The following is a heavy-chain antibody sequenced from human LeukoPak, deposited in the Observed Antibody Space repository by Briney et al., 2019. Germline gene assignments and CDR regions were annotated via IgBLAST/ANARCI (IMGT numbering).Heavy chain of an antibody. CDR2: ISSNGGST. V-gene: IGHV3-64*01. D-gene: IGHD3-3*01. Sequence: GGSLRLSCAASGFTFSSYAMHWVRQAPGKGLEYVSAISSNGGSTYYANSVKGRFTISRDNSKNTLYLQMGSLRTEDMAVYYCARDNCDFWSGNFDYWGQGTLVTVSS. CDR1: GFTFSSYA. J-gene: IGHJ4*02. CDR3: ARDNCDFWSGNFDY.